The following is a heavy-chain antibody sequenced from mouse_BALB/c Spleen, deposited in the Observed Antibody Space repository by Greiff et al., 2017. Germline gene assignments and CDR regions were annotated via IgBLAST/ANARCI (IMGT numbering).Heavy chain of an antibody. CDR3: ARDLYYYGSSSYAMDY. CDR2: ISSGSSTI. D-gene: IGHD1-1*01. CDR1: GFTFSSFG. J-gene: IGHJ4*01. V-gene: IGHV5-17*02. Sequence: DVKLVESGGGLVQPGGSRKLSCAASGFTFSSFGMHWVRQAPEKGLEWVAYISSGSSTIYYADTVKGRFTISRDNPKNTLFLQMTSLRSEDTAMYYCARDLYYYGSSSYAMDYWGQGTSVTVSS.